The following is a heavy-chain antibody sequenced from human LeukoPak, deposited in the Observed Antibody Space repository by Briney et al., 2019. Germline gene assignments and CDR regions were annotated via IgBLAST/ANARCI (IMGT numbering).Heavy chain of an antibody. CDR3: ARGWAVWNPSMLRLDY. Sequence: SETLSLTCTVSGYSISSSDYWSWIRQPPGKGLEWIGYIYYSGSTNYNPSLKSRVTISVDTSKNQFSLKLNSVTAADTAVYYCARGWAVWNPSMLRLDYWGQGTLVTVSS. D-gene: IGHD1-1*01. J-gene: IGHJ4*02. CDR1: GYSISSSDY. CDR2: IYYSGST. V-gene: IGHV4-61*01.